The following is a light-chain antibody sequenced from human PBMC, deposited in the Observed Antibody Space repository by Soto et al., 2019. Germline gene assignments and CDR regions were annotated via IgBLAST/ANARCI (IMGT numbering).Light chain of an antibody. CDR3: QQYNSYWT. Sequence: EIQMTQSPSTLSASIGDRVTITCRASQSISSWLAWYQRKPGKAPKLLIYKASSLESGVPSRFSGSGSGTEFTLTISSLQPDDFATYYCQQYNSYWTFGPGTKV. CDR1: QSISSW. J-gene: IGKJ1*01. CDR2: KAS. V-gene: IGKV1-5*03.